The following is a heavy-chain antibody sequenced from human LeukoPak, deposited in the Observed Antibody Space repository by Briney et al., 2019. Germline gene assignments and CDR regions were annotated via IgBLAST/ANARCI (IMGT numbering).Heavy chain of an antibody. CDR3: AGGSYYFYAFDI. J-gene: IGHJ3*02. CDR1: GFTSSSYA. D-gene: IGHD1-26*01. V-gene: IGHV3-30-3*01. CDR2: ISYDGSNK. Sequence: GGSLRLSCAASGFTSSSYAMHWVRQAPGKGLEWVAVISYDGSNKYYADSVKGRFTISRDNSKNTLYLQMNSLRAEDTAVYYCAGGSYYFYAFDIWGQGTMVTVSS.